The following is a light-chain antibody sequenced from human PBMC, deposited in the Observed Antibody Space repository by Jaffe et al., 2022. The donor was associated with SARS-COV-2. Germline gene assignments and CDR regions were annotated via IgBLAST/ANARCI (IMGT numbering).Light chain of an antibody. CDR2: GAS. J-gene: IGKJ1*01. CDR1: QNINSY. V-gene: IGKV1-39*01. CDR3: QQSYTNPRT. Sequence: DIQMTQSPSSLSASVGDRVTITCRASQNINSYLNWYLQKPGKAPDLLIYGASNLQNGVPSRFGGSGSGTDFTLTISSLEPEDFATYYCQQSYTNPRTFGQGTRVEI.